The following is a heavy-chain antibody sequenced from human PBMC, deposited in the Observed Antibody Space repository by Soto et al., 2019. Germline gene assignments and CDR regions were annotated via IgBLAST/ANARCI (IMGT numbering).Heavy chain of an antibody. J-gene: IGHJ5*02. Sequence: QVQLQESGPGLVKPSETLSLTCTVSGGSISSYYWSWIRQPPGKGLEWIGYIYYSGSTNYNPSLKSRVTISVDTSKNQFPLKLSSVTAADTAVYYCARVWGGVAGSWGQGTLVTVSS. CDR2: IYYSGST. CDR3: ARVWGGVAGS. V-gene: IGHV4-59*01. CDR1: GGSISSYY. D-gene: IGHD3-3*01.